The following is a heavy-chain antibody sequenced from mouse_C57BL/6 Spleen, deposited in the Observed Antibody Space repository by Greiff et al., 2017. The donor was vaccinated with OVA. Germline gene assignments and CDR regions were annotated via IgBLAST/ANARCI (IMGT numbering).Heavy chain of an antibody. CDR2: IDPETGGT. CDR1: GYTFTDYE. D-gene: IGHD1-1*01. J-gene: IGHJ2*01. CDR3: TSPYYYGKTFDY. V-gene: IGHV1-15*01. Sequence: QVHVKQSGAELVRPGASVTLSCKASGYTFTDYEMHWVKQTPVHGLEWIGAIDPETGGTAYNQKFKGKAILTADKSSSTAYMELRSLTSEDSAVYYCTSPYYYGKTFDYWGQGTTLTVSS.